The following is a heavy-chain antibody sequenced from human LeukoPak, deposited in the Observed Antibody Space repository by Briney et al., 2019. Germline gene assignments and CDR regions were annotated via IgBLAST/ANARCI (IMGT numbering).Heavy chain of an antibody. J-gene: IGHJ6*02. CDR1: GYTFTNYH. CDR3: ARIGLVVPAALSYYYYYGMDV. D-gene: IGHD2-2*01. CDR2: MNPNRGNT. V-gene: IGHV1-8*01. Sequence: ASVKVSRKASGYTFTNYHIHWVRQATGKGLEWMGRMNPNRGNTGYAQKFQGRVTMTRNTSISTAYMELSSLRSEDTAVYYCARIGLVVPAALSYYYYYGMDVWGQGTTVTVSS.